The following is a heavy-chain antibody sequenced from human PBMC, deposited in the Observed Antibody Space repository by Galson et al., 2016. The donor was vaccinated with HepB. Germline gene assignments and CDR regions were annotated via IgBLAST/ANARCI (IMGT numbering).Heavy chain of an antibody. V-gene: IGHV4-39*01. CDR2: VYKTGTT. Sequence: SETLSLTCSVSGGSITSGDYFWGWLRQSPGTGLQWLGTVYKTGTTYYNPSLGSRVTVSVDTSKDQFSLRLTSVTAADTATYFCARERRASINYVDNWGQGTLVTVSS. D-gene: IGHD3-16*01. J-gene: IGHJ4*02. CDR3: ARERRASINYVDN. CDR1: GGSITSGDYF.